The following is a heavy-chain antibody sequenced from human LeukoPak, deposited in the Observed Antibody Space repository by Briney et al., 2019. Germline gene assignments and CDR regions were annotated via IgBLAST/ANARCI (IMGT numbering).Heavy chain of an antibody. CDR3: ARDLRIAARRLDGMDV. CDR1: GGSFSAYY. Sequence: SETLSLTCAVYGGSFSAYYWSWIRQPPGKGLEWIGEINHSGSTNYNPSLKSRVTISVDTSKNQFSLKLSSVTAADTAVYYCARDLRIAARRLDGMDVWGQGTTVTVSS. D-gene: IGHD6-6*01. J-gene: IGHJ6*02. CDR2: INHSGST. V-gene: IGHV4-34*01.